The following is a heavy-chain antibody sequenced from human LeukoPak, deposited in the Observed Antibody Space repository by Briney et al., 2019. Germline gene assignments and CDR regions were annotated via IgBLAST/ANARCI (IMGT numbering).Heavy chain of an antibody. CDR2: ISWNSGSI. D-gene: IGHD6-13*01. J-gene: IGHJ4*02. CDR3: AWGGQQLAYFDY. CDR1: GFIFDDYA. Sequence: PGGSLRLSCAASGFIFDDYAMHWVRQAPGKGLEWVSGISWNSGSIGYADSVKGRFTISRDNSKNTLYLQMNSLRAEDTAVYYCAWGGQQLAYFDYWGQGTLVTVSS. V-gene: IGHV3-9*01.